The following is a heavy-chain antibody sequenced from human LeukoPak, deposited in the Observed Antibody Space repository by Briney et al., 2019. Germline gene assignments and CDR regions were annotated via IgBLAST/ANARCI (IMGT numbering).Heavy chain of an antibody. J-gene: IGHJ4*02. Sequence: GEPLKSSCQGPGSSFTSYWIAWVRQLHGKGREWRGIIYPGDSDTRYSPSFQGQVTISADKSIRTAYLQWSSLKASDTAMYYCARRLDYYDSFGFDYWGQGTLVTVSS. CDR3: ARRLDYYDSFGFDY. CDR2: IYPGDSDT. V-gene: IGHV5-51*01. CDR1: GSSFTSYW. D-gene: IGHD3-22*01.